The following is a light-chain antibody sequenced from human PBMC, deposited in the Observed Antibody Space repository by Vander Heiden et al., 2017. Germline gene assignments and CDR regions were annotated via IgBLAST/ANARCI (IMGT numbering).Light chain of an antibody. V-gene: IGKV1-39*01. J-gene: IGKJ1*01. CDR3: QQSHSAPLA. CDR2: AAS. Sequence: DIQLTQSPSSLSASVGDRVTITCRESQNISSYLNWYQQKPGKPPKLLISAASRLQTEVPSRFSGRGSGTDFTLTISRLQPEDFATYYCQQSHSAPLAFGQGTKVEIK. CDR1: QNISSY.